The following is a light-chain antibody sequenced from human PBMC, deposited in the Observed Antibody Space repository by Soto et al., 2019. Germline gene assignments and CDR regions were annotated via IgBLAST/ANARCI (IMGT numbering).Light chain of an antibody. CDR1: QTVSSSY. V-gene: IGKV3-20*01. J-gene: IGKJ2*01. CDR2: GAS. Sequence: EIVLTQSPGTLSLSPGERATLSCRASQTVSSSYLAWYQQKPGQGPRLVIYGASIRATGIPDRFSGSGSGTDFTLTISRLEPEDFAVYYCQQYGTSTMYTFGQGTKLEIK. CDR3: QQYGTSTMYT.